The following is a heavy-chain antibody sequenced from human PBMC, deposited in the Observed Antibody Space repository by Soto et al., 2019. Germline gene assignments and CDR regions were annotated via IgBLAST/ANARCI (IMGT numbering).Heavy chain of an antibody. D-gene: IGHD6-19*01. Sequence: EVQLVESGGGLVQPGGSLRLSCAASGFTLSSYSMHWVRQAPGKGLEWVSYISGSGGTIYYADSVKGRFTISRDNAKNALSVQMNTMRDADTAVYFCARETGLRSSGWSYDFDFWGQGTLVTVSS. V-gene: IGHV3-48*02. CDR3: ARETGLRSSGWSYDFDF. CDR2: ISGSGGTI. J-gene: IGHJ4*02. CDR1: GFTLSSYS.